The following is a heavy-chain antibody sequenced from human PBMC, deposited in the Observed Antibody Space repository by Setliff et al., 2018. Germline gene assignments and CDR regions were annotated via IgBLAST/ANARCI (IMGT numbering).Heavy chain of an antibody. J-gene: IGHJ6*03. Sequence: SETLSLTCTVSGGSISSSSYYWGWIRQPPGKGLEWIGSIYYSGSTYYNPSLTSRVTISVDTSKNQFSLKLSSVTAADTAVYYCASAEYYYGSGSFHPYYMDVWGQGTTVTVSS. D-gene: IGHD3-10*01. CDR3: ASAEYYYGSGSFHPYYMDV. V-gene: IGHV4-39*07. CDR1: GGSISSSSYY. CDR2: IYYSGST.